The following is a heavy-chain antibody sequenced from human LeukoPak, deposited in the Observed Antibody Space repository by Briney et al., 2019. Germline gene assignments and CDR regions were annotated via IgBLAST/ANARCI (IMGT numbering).Heavy chain of an antibody. D-gene: IGHD6-13*01. CDR1: GGSISSGGYY. CDR2: IYHSGST. V-gene: IGHV4-30-2*01. CDR3: AREGRGSSWDHYFDY. J-gene: IGHJ4*02. Sequence: PSQTLSLTCTVSGGSISSGGYYWSWIRQPPGKGLEWIGYIYHSGSTYYNPSLKSRVTISVDRSKNQFSLKLSSVTAADTAVYYCAREGRGSSWDHYFDYRGQGTLVTVSS.